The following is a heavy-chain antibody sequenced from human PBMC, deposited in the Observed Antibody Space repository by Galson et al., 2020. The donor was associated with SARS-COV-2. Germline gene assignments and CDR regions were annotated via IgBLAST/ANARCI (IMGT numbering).Heavy chain of an antibody. Sequence: GGSLRLSCAASGFTFSNYAMGWVRQAPGKGLECVSGISGSGGITYYADSVKGRFTISRDNSKNILYLQMNSLRAEDTAVFYCAKDIDDYGQPGLLDYWGQGILVTVSS. CDR3: AKDIDDYGQPGLLDY. V-gene: IGHV3-23*01. CDR1: GFTFSNYA. CDR2: ISGSGGIT. D-gene: IGHD4-17*01. J-gene: IGHJ4*02.